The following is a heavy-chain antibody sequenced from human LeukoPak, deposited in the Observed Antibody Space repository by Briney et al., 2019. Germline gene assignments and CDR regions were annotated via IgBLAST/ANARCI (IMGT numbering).Heavy chain of an antibody. Sequence: GSLRLSCAASGFTFDDYGMSWVRQAPGKGLEWVSGIKWNGGSTGYADSVKGRFTISRDNAKNSLYLQMNSLRAEDTAFYYCAKMAGAGYYFYMDVWGKGTTVTVSS. CDR1: GFTFDDYG. D-gene: IGHD6-19*01. CDR3: AKMAGAGYYFYMDV. J-gene: IGHJ6*03. V-gene: IGHV3-20*04. CDR2: IKWNGGST.